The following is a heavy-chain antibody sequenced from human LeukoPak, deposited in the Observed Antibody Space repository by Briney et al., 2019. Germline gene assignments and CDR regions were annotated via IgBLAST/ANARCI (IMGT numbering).Heavy chain of an antibody. CDR2: ITRSSGYI. D-gene: IGHD6-13*01. CDR3: ARDKGEDVAAAHYYFDY. Sequence: GGSLRLSCAASGFTFSNAWMSWVRQAPGKGLEWVSSITRSSGYIYYADSVKGRFTISRDNAKNSLYLQMDSLRAEDTAVYYCARDKGEDVAAAHYYFDYWGQGTLVTVSS. J-gene: IGHJ4*02. CDR1: GFTFSNAW. V-gene: IGHV3-21*01.